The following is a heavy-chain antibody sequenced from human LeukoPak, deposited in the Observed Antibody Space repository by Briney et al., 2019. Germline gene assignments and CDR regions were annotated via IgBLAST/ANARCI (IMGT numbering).Heavy chain of an antibody. CDR3: ARGVPIVGATVDY. CDR2: IYYSGST. J-gene: IGHJ4*02. V-gene: IGHV4-39*07. Sequence: SETLSLTCTVSGGSISSSSYYWGWIRQPPGKGLEWIGSIYYSGSTYYNPSLKSRVTISVDTSKNQFFLKLSSVTAADTAVYYCARGVPIVGATVDYWGQGTLVTVSS. CDR1: GGSISSSSYY. D-gene: IGHD1-26*01.